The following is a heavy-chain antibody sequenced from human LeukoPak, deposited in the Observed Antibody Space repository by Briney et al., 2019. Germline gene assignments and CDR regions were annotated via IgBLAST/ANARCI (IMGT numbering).Heavy chain of an antibody. Sequence: GGSLRLSCTASGFTFSNSWMGWVRQAPGKGLEWVANIKQDETEKFYLGSVKGRFTISRDNARNSLYLQMNSLRVEDTALYYCVRGSSFGAYWGQGTLVTVSS. CDR3: VRGSSFGAY. CDR1: GFTFSNSW. D-gene: IGHD3-16*01. J-gene: IGHJ4*02. CDR2: IKQDETEK. V-gene: IGHV3-7*03.